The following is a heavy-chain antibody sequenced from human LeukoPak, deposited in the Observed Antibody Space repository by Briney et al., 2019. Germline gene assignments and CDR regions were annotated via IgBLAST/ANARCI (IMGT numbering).Heavy chain of an antibody. V-gene: IGHV3-73*01. CDR3: TGDNFDSSVKFDY. D-gene: IGHD3-22*01. J-gene: IGHJ4*02. CDR2: IRSKANNYAT. Sequence: GRSLRLSCVVSGFTFSGSAVHWVRQASGKGLEWVGRIRSKANNYATAYAASVKGRFTISRDDSKNTAYLQMNSLKTEDTAVYYCTGDNFDSSVKFDYWGQGTLVTVSS. CDR1: GFTFSGSA.